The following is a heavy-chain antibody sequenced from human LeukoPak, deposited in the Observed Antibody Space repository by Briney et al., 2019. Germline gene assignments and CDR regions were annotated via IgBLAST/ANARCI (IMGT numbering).Heavy chain of an antibody. V-gene: IGHV3-74*01. CDR1: GFTFSSYW. CDR3: ARDRQWNYYDSSGYPRPSDWFDP. CDR2: INSDGSST. D-gene: IGHD3-22*01. Sequence: PGGSLRLSCAASGFTFSSYWMRWVRQAPGKGLVWVSRINSDGSSTSYADSVKGRFTISRDNAKNTLYLQMNSLRAEDTAVYYCARDRQWNYYDSSGYPRPSDWFDPWGQGTLVTVSS. J-gene: IGHJ5*02.